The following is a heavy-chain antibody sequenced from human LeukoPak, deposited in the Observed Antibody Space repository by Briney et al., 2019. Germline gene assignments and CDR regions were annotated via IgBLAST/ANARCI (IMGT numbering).Heavy chain of an antibody. J-gene: IGHJ4*02. CDR1: GFTFSNYG. CDR2: ITNDGRNK. V-gene: IGHV3-30*03. Sequence: GGSLRLSCAASGFTFSNYGMHWVRQAPGKGLEWVAVITNDGRNKYYADSVKGRFTISRDNSKNSVYLQMNSLRAEDTAVYYCARGINYYGSGSYFYWGQGTLVTVSS. CDR3: ARGINYYGSGSYFY. D-gene: IGHD3-10*01.